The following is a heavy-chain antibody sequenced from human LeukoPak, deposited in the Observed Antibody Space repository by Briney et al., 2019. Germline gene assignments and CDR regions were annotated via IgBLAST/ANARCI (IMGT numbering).Heavy chain of an antibody. D-gene: IGHD4-23*01. CDR1: GYTFSGYY. J-gene: IGHJ4*02. V-gene: IGHV1-2*02. Sequence: GASVKVSCKASGYTFSGYYMHWVRQAPGQGLEWMGWINSNSGDPNYAQKFQGRVTLTRDTSISTAYMELSRLRSDDTAVYYWAREKGGNSGFDYWGRGTLVTVSS. CDR2: INSNSGDP. CDR3: AREKGGNSGFDY.